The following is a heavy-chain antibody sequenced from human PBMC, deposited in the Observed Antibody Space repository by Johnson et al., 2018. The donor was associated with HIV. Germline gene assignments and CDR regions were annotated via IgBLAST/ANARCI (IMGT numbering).Heavy chain of an antibody. CDR1: GFTFSSYG. Sequence: QVQLVESGGGVVQPGGSLRLSCAASGFTFSSYGMHWVRQAPGKGLEWVAFIRYDGSNKYYADSVKGRFTISRDNSKNTLYLQMNSLKTEDTAVYYCTTDLLRWLQGENAFDIWGQGTMVTVSS. CDR2: IRYDGSNK. CDR3: TTDLLRWLQGENAFDI. J-gene: IGHJ3*02. V-gene: IGHV3-30*02. D-gene: IGHD5-24*01.